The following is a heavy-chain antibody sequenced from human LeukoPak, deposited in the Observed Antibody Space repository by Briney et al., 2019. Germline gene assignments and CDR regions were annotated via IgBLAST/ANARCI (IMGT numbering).Heavy chain of an antibody. CDR3: ATKTSSGYDPTYFDY. D-gene: IGHD5-12*01. J-gene: IGHJ4*02. CDR2: ISAYNGNT. V-gene: IGHV1-18*01. Sequence: ASVKVSCKASGGTFSSYAISWVRQAPGQGLEWMGWISAYNGNTNYAQKLQGRVTMTTDTSTSTAYMELRSLRSDDTAVYYCATKTSSGYDPTYFDYWGQGTLVTVSS. CDR1: GGTFSSYA.